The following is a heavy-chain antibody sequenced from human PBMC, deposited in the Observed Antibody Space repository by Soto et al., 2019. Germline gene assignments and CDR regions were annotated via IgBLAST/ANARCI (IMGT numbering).Heavy chain of an antibody. D-gene: IGHD1-26*01. J-gene: IGHJ5*02. CDR3: ARIGTLSGIVTNNWFDL. CDR2: MSYSGT. V-gene: IGHV4-30-4*01. CDR1: GASIITDDYY. Sequence: SETLSLTCTVSGASIITDDYYWSWIRQPPGKGLEWIGYMSYSGTYYNPSLKSRVTTSLDRSKNQISLYLTSVTAADTAVYYCARIGTLSGIVTNNWFDLWGQEVLVTVSS.